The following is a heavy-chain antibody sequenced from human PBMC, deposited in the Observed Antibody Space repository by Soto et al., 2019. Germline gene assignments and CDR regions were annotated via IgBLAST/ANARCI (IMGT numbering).Heavy chain of an antibody. D-gene: IGHD4-17*01. V-gene: IGHV3-23*01. Sequence: EVQLLESGGGLVQPGGSLRLSCAASGFTFRSYAMSWVRQAPGKGLEWDSTISDSGGSTDYAASVKGRFTISRDNSKNTRSLQMNRLRAEDTAVYYCAKVWERTVTTRNYYYAMDVWGQGTTVSVSS. CDR3: AKVWERTVTTRNYYYAMDV. CDR1: GFTFRSYA. J-gene: IGHJ6*02. CDR2: ISDSGGST.